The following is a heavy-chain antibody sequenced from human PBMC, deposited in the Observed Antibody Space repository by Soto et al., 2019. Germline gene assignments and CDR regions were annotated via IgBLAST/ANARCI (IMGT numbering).Heavy chain of an antibody. CDR1: GFSRYTSRVR. Sequence: SGPALVKITPTLALTCTFSGFSRYTSRVRVVWIRQPPGKALEWLARIDWDNDQFFNTSLRTRLTISKDTSKNQVVLTVTNMDPVDTGTYYCARMSGSFRWIDYWGQGTLFTVSS. V-gene: IGHV2-70*04. CDR2: IDWDNDQ. D-gene: IGHD3-10*01. J-gene: IGHJ4*02. CDR3: ARMSGSFRWIDY.